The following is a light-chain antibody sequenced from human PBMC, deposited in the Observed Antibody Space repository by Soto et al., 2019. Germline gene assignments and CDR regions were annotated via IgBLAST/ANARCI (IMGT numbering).Light chain of an antibody. V-gene: IGKV3-15*01. CDR1: QSVSIN. CDR3: QQYNNWPNT. CDR2: GAS. J-gene: IGKJ2*01. Sequence: EIVMTQSPATLSVSPGERATLSCRASQSVSINLAWYQQKPGQAPRLLIYGASARATGIPASFSGSGSGTEFPLSISSLQSEDFAVYYCQQYNNWPNTFGQGTKLEIK.